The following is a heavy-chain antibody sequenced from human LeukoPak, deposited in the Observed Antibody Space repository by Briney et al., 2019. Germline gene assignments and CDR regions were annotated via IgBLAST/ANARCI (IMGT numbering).Heavy chain of an antibody. CDR3: VRNGGSFDY. Sequence: PGGSLRLSCAASGFTFTKHWMSWVRKPPGKGLEWVANINYDGSETRYVDSVKGRLTISRDNAKNSLYLQMDSLRVEDTAVYYCVRNGGSFDYWGQGTLVTVSS. CDR1: GFTFTKHW. D-gene: IGHD3-16*01. CDR2: INYDGSET. J-gene: IGHJ4*02. V-gene: IGHV3-7*01.